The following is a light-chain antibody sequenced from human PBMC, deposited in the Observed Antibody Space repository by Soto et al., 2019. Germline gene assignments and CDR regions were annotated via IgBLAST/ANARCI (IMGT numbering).Light chain of an antibody. Sequence: EIVLTQSPATLSLSPGERATLSCRASQSIGSFLAWYQQKPGQPPRLLIYDASNRATGIPGRFSGSGSGTDFTLTISSLEPEDFAFYYCQQRGNWSPTFGAGTKVNIK. V-gene: IGKV3-11*01. CDR2: DAS. CDR3: QQRGNWSPT. J-gene: IGKJ3*01. CDR1: QSIGSF.